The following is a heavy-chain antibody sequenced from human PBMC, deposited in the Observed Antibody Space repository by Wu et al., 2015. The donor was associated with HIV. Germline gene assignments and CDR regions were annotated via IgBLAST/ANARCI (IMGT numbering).Heavy chain of an antibody. CDR2: INPKKVGT. CDR1: GYTFTDYY. V-gene: IGHV1-2*02. CDR3: ARSHKWLQLRYQGNFDS. J-gene: IGHJ4*01. Sequence: QVQLVQSGAEVKKPGASVKVSCKTSGYTFTDYYIHWMRQVAGQGPEWVGWINPKKVGTNYAQSFQGRLTMTRDTSLSSVYMELKKLTSEDTAMYFCARSHKWLQLRYQGNFDSWGQGTLVTVSS. D-gene: IGHD6-19*01.